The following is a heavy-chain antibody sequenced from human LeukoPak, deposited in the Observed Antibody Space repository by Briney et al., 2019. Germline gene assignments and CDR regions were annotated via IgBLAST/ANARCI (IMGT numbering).Heavy chain of an antibody. Sequence: SETLSLTCTVSGGSISSYYWSWIRQPPGKGLEWIGYIYYSGSTHYNPSLKSRVTISVDTSKTQFSLKVTSVTAADTAVYYCSRSVAPGAWFDPWGQGTLVTVSA. J-gene: IGHJ5*02. CDR2: IYYSGST. D-gene: IGHD6-6*01. CDR3: SRSVAPGAWFDP. V-gene: IGHV4-59*03. CDR1: GGSISSYY.